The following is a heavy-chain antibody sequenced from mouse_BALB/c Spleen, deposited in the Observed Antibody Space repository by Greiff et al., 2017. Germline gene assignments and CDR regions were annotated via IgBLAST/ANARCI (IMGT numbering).Heavy chain of an antibody. CDR1: GYTFTSYW. CDR2: INPSTGYT. V-gene: IGHV1-7*01. J-gene: IGHJ4*01. CDR3: ARFEGLRLRAMDY. Sequence: QVQLQQSGAELAKPGASVKMSCKASGYTFTSYWMHWVKQRPGQGLEWIGYINPSTGYTEYNQKFKDKATLTADKSSSTAYMQLSSLTSEDSAVYYCARFEGLRLRAMDYWGQGTSVTVSS. D-gene: IGHD1-2*01.